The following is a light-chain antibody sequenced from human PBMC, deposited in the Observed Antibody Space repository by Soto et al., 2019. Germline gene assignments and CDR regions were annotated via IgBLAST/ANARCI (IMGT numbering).Light chain of an antibody. CDR3: SSYTSSSTHV. Sequence: QSAPTQPASVSGSPGQSTSISCPVTSSDIGAFTFVSWYQQHPGKVPKLMIFDVNRRPSGVSDRFSGSKSGNTASLTISGLQAEDEGDYYCSSYTSSSTHVFGSGTKLTVL. J-gene: IGLJ1*01. CDR1: SSDIGAFTF. V-gene: IGLV2-14*03. CDR2: DVN.